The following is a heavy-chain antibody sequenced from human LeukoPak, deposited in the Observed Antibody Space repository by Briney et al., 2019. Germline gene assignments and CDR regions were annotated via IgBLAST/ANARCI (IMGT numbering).Heavy chain of an antibody. CDR3: ARGPAVGATTDYYYYYMDV. Sequence: ASVKVSRKASGYTFTGYYMHWVRQAPGQGLEWMGIINPSGGSTSYAQKFQGRVTMTRDMSTSTVYMELSSLRSEDTAVYYCARGPAVGATTDYYYYYMDVWGKGTTVTVSS. V-gene: IGHV1-46*01. CDR1: GYTFTGYY. CDR2: INPSGGST. D-gene: IGHD1-26*01. J-gene: IGHJ6*03.